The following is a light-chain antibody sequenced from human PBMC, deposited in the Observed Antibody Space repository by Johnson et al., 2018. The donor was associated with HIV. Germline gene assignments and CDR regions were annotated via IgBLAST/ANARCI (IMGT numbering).Light chain of an antibody. V-gene: IGLV1-51*02. Sequence: VLTQPPSVSAAPGQKVTISCSGSSSNIGNNYVSWYQELPGTAPKLLIYENNKRPSGIPDRFSGSRSGTSATLGITGLQTGDEADYYCGTWDSSLSAFVFGTGTKVTVL. CDR2: ENN. CDR3: GTWDSSLSAFV. J-gene: IGLJ1*01. CDR1: SSNIGNNY.